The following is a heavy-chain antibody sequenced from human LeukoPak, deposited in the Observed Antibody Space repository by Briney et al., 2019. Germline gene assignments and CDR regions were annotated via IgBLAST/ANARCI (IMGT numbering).Heavy chain of an antibody. CDR2: ISYDGSNK. V-gene: IGHV3-30-3*01. CDR3: ARGLHYYYYGMDV. D-gene: IGHD3-10*01. Sequence: GGPLRLSCAASGFTFSSYTMHCVRQAPGKGLEWVAVISYDGSNKNYADSVKGRFTISRDNSKNTLYLPMNSLRAEDTAVYYCARGLHYYYYGMDVWGQGTTVTVSS. CDR1: GFTFSSYT. J-gene: IGHJ6*02.